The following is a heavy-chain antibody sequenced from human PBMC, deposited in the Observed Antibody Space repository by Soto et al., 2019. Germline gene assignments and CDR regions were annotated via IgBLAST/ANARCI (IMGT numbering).Heavy chain of an antibody. CDR2: ISSSSSYI. D-gene: IGHD2-15*01. J-gene: IGHJ3*02. Sequence: KGLEWVSSISSSSSYIYYAASVKGRFTLSRDNAKNSLYLQMNSLRAEDTAVYYCAREGYCCGGSCYARENDGFDIWGQPTMGSGYS. CDR3: AREGYCCGGSCYARENDGFDI. V-gene: IGHV3-21*01.